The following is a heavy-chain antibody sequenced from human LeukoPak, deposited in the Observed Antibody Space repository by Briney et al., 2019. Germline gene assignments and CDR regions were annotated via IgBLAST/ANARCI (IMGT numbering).Heavy chain of an antibody. CDR3: ARDGTYYDFWSGYQWGFDY. Sequence: PGGSLRLSCAASGFTFSSYRMSWVRQAPGKGLEWVANIKQDGSEKYYVDSVKGRFTISRDNAKNSLYLQMNSLRAEDTAVYYCARDGTYYDFWSGYQWGFDYWGQGTLVTVSS. CDR2: IKQDGSEK. J-gene: IGHJ4*02. CDR1: GFTFSSYR. V-gene: IGHV3-7*01. D-gene: IGHD3-3*01.